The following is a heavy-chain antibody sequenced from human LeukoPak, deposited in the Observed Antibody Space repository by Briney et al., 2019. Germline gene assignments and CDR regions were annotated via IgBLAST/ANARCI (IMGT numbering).Heavy chain of an antibody. Sequence: ASVKVSCKASGYTFTSYYMHWVRQAPGQGLEWMGIINPSGGSTSYAQKFQGRVTMTTDTSTSTAYLELRSLRSDDTAVYYCARAVAYYDILTGYYTVSVTFDYWGQGTLVTVSS. CDR3: ARAVAYYDILTGYYTVSVTFDY. D-gene: IGHD3-9*01. J-gene: IGHJ4*02. V-gene: IGHV1-46*01. CDR1: GYTFTSYY. CDR2: INPSGGST.